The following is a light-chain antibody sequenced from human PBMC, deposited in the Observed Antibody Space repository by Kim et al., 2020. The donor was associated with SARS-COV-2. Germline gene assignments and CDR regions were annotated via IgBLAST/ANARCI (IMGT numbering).Light chain of an antibody. Sequence: QPVLTQPPSVSAAPGQNVTISCSGSSSNIADNYVSWYQQLPGTVPKPLIYDNNKRPSGIPDRFSGSKSGTSATLGITGLQTGDEADFYCGTWDSGLSAVVFGGGTKLTVL. J-gene: IGLJ2*01. V-gene: IGLV1-51*01. CDR3: GTWDSGLSAVV. CDR1: SSNIADNY. CDR2: DNN.